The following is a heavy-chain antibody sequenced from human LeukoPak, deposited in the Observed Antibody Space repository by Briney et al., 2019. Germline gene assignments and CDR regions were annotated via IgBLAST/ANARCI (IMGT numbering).Heavy chain of an antibody. D-gene: IGHD3-22*01. CDR1: GGSISSGAYY. Sequence: SETLSLTCTVSGGSISSGAYYWSWIRQHPGKGLEWIGYVYYSGSTYYNPSLKSRVTMSVDTSKNQFSLNLSSVTAADTAVYYCARSGYKYGDAFEIWGQGTMVTVSS. J-gene: IGHJ3*02. CDR3: ARSGYKYGDAFEI. CDR2: VYYSGST. V-gene: IGHV4-31*03.